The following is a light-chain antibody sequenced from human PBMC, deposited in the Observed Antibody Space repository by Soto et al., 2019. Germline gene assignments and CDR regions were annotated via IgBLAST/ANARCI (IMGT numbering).Light chain of an antibody. J-gene: IGLJ2*01. V-gene: IGLV3-21*04. Sequence: SYELTQPPSVSVAPGKTARITCGGHNIGTKGVHWYQQKPGQAPVLVIYYDSDRPSGIPERFSGSTSGNTATLTISRVEAGDEADFYCQVWDSSSDLVVFGGGTKLTVL. CDR1: NIGTKG. CDR2: YDS. CDR3: QVWDSSSDLVV.